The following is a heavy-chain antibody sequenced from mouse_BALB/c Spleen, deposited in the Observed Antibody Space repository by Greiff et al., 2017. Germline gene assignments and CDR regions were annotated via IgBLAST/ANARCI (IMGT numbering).Heavy chain of an antibody. CDR2: INPSTGYT. V-gene: IGHV1-7*01. CDR1: GYTFTSYW. D-gene: IGHD1-1*01. CDR3: ARSSPYYYGSSWDY. J-gene: IGHJ2*01. Sequence: QVQLQQSGAELAKPGASVKMSCKASGYTFTSYWMHWVKQRPGQGLEWIGYINPSTGYTEYNQKFKDKATLTADKSSSTAYMQLSSLTSEDSAVYYCARSSPYYYGSSWDYWGQGTTLTVSS.